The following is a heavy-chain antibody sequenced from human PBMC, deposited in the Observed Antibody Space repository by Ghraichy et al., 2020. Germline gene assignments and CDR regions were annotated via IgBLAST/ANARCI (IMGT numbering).Heavy chain of an antibody. V-gene: IGHV4-61*01. D-gene: IGHD4-17*01. CDR3: ARVGGGDYEYYYYYMDV. CDR1: GGSVSSGSYF. J-gene: IGHJ6*03. CDR2: IFYSGST. Sequence: SETPSLTCTVSGGSVSSGSYFWSWIRQPPGKGLEWIGYIFYSGSTKYNPSLKSRVTISVDTSKNQFSLKLSSVTAADTAVYYCARVGGGDYEYYYYYMDVWGKGTTVTVSS.